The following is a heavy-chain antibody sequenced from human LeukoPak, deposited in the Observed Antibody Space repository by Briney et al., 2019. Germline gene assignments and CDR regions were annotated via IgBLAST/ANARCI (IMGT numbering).Heavy chain of an antibody. D-gene: IGHD6-19*01. Sequence: PSETLSHTCTVSGGSISSSSYYWGWIRQPPGKGLEWVSAISGSGGSTYYADSVKGRYTISRDNAKNTLYLQMNSQRAEDTAVYYCARVRYSSGWRNSMDAFDIWGQGTMVTVSS. CDR1: GGSISSSSYY. CDR3: ARVRYSSGWRNSMDAFDI. CDR2: ISGSGGST. V-gene: IGHV3-23*01. J-gene: IGHJ3*02.